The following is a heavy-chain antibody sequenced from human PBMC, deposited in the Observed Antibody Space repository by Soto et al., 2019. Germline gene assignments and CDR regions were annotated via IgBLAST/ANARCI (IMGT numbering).Heavy chain of an antibody. D-gene: IGHD3-10*01. J-gene: IGHJ6*02. CDR3: ARDGDVLLWFGYGMDV. V-gene: IGHV1-3*01. CDR2: INAGNGNT. CDR1: GYTFTSYA. Sequence: ASVKVSCKASGYTFTSYAMHWVRQAPGQRLEWMGWINAGNGNTKYSQKFQGRVTITRDTSASTAYMELSSLRSEDTALYYCARDGDVLLWFGYGMDVWGQGTTVTVSS.